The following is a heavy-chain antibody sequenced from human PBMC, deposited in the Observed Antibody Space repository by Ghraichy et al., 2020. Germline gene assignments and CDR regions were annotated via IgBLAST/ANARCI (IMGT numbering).Heavy chain of an antibody. D-gene: IGHD4-23*01. Sequence: LSLTCAASGFTFSIHWMHWVRQVPGKGLVWVSHIDGDGSDTTYADSVKGRFVISRDNAKNTLYLQMNSLRAEDTAVYHCAREVGARGISFGFDIWGQGTKVTVSS. J-gene: IGHJ3*02. V-gene: IGHV3-74*01. CDR3: AREVGARGISFGFDI. CDR2: IDGDGSDT. CDR1: GFTFSIHW.